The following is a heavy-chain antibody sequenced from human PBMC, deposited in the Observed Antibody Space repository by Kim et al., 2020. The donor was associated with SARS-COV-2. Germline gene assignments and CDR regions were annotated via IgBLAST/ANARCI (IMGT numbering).Heavy chain of an antibody. V-gene: IGHV3-30*18. CDR2: ISYDGSNK. CDR3: AKDLLLWFGESPH. J-gene: IGHJ4*02. D-gene: IGHD3-10*01. CDR1: GFTFSSYG. Sequence: GGSLRLSCAASGFTFSSYGMHWVRQAPGKGLEWVAVISYDGSNKYYADSVKGRFTISRDNSKNTLYLQMNSLRAEDTAVYYCAKDLLLWFGESPHWGQGILVTVSS.